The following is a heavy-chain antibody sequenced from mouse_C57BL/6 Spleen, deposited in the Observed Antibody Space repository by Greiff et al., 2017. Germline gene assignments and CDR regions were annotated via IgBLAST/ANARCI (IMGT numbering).Heavy chain of an antibody. D-gene: IGHD2-5*01. Sequence: QVQLKESGPGLLQPSQSLSLSCSFSGFSLSTFGMGVVWIRQPSGKGLVWLAHIWWDDDKYYNPVMKSRLTISKYTSKNQVFLKIANVDTAYTDTYYSARRSNYWYFDVWGTGTTVTVSS. CDR2: IWWDDDK. CDR1: GFSLSTFGMG. V-gene: IGHV8-8*01. J-gene: IGHJ1*03. CDR3: ARRSNYWYFDV.